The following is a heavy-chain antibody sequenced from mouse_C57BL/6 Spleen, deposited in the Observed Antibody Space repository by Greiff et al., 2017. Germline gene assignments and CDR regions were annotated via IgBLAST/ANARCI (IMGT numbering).Heavy chain of an antibody. V-gene: IGHV1-55*01. CDR3: ARNNDDGLAY. Sequence: VQLQQPGAELVKPGASVKMSCKASGYTFTSYWITWVKQRPGHGLEWIGDINPGSGSTNYNEKFKSKATLTVDTASSTAYMQLSSLTSEDSAFDYCARNNDDGLAYWGQGTLVTVSA. CDR2: INPGSGST. D-gene: IGHD2-12*01. J-gene: IGHJ3*01. CDR1: GYTFTSYW.